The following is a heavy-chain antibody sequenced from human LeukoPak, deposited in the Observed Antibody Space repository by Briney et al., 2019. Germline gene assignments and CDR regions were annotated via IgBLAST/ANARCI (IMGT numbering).Heavy chain of an antibody. CDR2: INPNGGST. J-gene: IGHJ2*01. D-gene: IGHD4-23*01. Sequence: ASVTVSCKASGYTFTSYYMHWVRQAPGQGLEWMGIINPNGGSTSYAQKFQGRVTMTRDTSTSTVYMELSSLRSEDTAVYYCARDLEPTVVTLRSDYFDLWGRGTLVTVSS. CDR3: ARDLEPTVVTLRSDYFDL. CDR1: GYTFTSYY. V-gene: IGHV1-46*01.